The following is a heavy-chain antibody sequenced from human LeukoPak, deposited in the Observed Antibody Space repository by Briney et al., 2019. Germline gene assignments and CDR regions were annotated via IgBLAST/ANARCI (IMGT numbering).Heavy chain of an antibody. Sequence: GGSLRLSCSASGFTFSSYEMNWVRQAPGKGLEWVSYISSSGSTIYYADSVKGRFTISRDNAKNSLYLQMNSLRAEDTAVYYCARDLRPYYYDSNGYPEGFDYWGQGTWSPSPQ. V-gene: IGHV3-48*03. CDR2: ISSSGSTI. CDR1: GFTFSSYE. J-gene: IGHJ4*02. D-gene: IGHD3-22*01. CDR3: ARDLRPYYYDSNGYPEGFDY.